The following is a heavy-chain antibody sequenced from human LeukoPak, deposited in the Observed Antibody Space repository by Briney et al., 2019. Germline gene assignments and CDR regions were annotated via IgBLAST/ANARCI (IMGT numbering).Heavy chain of an antibody. V-gene: IGHV1-46*01. CDR3: ARTPYTSGLPFYFDN. J-gene: IGHJ4*02. D-gene: IGHD5-18*01. CDR2: INPGDGST. CDR1: GYTFTHYY. Sequence: ASVSVSCKTFGYTFTHYYIHWVRQAPGRGLEWMGRINPGDGSTINAQKFLGRVTMARDTSTTTVYMELSSLGSDDTAMYYCARTPYTSGLPFYFDNWGQGALVTVSS.